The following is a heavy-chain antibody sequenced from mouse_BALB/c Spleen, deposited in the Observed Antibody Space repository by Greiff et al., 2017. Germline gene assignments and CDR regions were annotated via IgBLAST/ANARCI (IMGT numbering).Heavy chain of an antibody. D-gene: IGHD2-3*01. CDR3: AREDGPAWFAY. CDR1: GFTFSSYA. V-gene: IGHV5-9-3*01. J-gene: IGHJ3*01. CDR2: ISSGGSYT. Sequence: EVQVVESGGGLVKPGGSLKLSCAASGFTFSSYAMSWVRQTPENRLEWVATISSGGSYTYYPDSVKGRFTISRDNAKNTLYLQMSSLRSEDTAMYYCAREDGPAWFAYWGQGTLVTVSA.